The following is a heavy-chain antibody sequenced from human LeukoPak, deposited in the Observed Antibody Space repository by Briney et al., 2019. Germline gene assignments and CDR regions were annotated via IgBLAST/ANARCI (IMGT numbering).Heavy chain of an antibody. D-gene: IGHD3-22*01. Sequence: SQTLSLTCTVSGGSISSGDYYWSWIRQPPGKGLEWIGYIYYGGSTYYNPSLKSRVTISVDTSKNQFSLKLSSVTAADTAVYYCARRYYYDSSGYPTTHWYFDLWGRGTLVTVSS. J-gene: IGHJ2*01. V-gene: IGHV4-30-4*01. CDR3: ARRYYYDSSGYPTTHWYFDL. CDR1: GGSISSGDYY. CDR2: IYYGGST.